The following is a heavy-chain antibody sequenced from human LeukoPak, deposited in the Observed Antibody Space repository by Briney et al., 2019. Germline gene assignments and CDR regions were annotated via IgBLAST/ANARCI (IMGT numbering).Heavy chain of an antibody. CDR3: AKGLNIAAAGTYYYYGMDV. CDR2: ISGTGGST. CDR1: GFSFSSYA. Sequence: GGSLRLSCAASGFSFSSYAMNWVRQALGKGLEWVSLISGTGGSTYYADSVRGRFTISRDNSKNTLYLQMNSLRAEDTAVYYCAKGLNIAAAGTYYYYGMDVWGQGTTVIVSS. V-gene: IGHV3-23*01. J-gene: IGHJ6*02. D-gene: IGHD6-13*01.